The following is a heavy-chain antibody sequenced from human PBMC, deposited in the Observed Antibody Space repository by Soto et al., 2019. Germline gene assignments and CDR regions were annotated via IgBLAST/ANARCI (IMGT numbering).Heavy chain of an antibody. Sequence: LSLTCAVYGGSFSGYYWSWIRQPPGKGLEWIGEINHSGSTNYNPSLKSRVTISVDTSKNQFSLKLSSVTAADTAVYYCARDDYGDTGGMDVWGQGTTVTVSS. J-gene: IGHJ6*02. CDR1: GGSFSGYY. CDR3: ARDDYGDTGGMDV. V-gene: IGHV4-34*01. D-gene: IGHD4-17*01. CDR2: INHSGST.